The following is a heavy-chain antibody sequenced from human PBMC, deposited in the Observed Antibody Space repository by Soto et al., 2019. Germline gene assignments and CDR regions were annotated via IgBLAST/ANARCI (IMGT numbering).Heavy chain of an antibody. V-gene: IGHV3-53*01. Sequence: PGGSLRLSCTASGFPVSSNSLTLVRQSPGKGLQWVSLLYPNGTAYYADSVKGRFTVSTDNSRNSVYLQMNTLRADDTAVYYCAGGQGREYQDNRAPFPPDYWGQGNLVTV. CDR3: AGGQGREYQDNRAPFPPDY. CDR2: LYPNGTA. D-gene: IGHD2-2*01. CDR1: GFPVSSNS. J-gene: IGHJ4*02.